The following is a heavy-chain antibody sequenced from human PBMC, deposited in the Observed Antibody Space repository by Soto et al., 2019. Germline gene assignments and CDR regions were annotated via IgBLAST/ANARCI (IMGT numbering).Heavy chain of an antibody. CDR3: AKGRGYCMSTSCYVGSDY. V-gene: IGHV3-23*01. J-gene: IGHJ4*02. CDR1: GFTFSSYA. Sequence: EVQLLDSGGGLVQPGGSLRLSCAASGFTFSSYAMSWVRQAPGKGLEWVSVISGSGGSTYYADSVKGRFTISRDNSKNTLYLQMNSLRAEDTAVYYCAKGRGYCMSTSCYVGSDYWGQGTLVTVSS. D-gene: IGHD2-2*01. CDR2: ISGSGGST.